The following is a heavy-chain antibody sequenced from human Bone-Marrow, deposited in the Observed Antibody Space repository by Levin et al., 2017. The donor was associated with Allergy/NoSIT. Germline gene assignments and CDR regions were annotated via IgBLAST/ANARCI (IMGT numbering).Heavy chain of an antibody. J-gene: IGHJ4*02. Sequence: LRLSCTVSGGSISSGDYYWSWIRQPPGKGLEWIGYIYYSGSTYYNPSLKSRVTISVDTSKNQFSLKLSSVTAADTAVYYCARGVEYSSGWYVHYFDYWGQGTLVTVSS. CDR1: GGSISSGDYY. CDR2: IYYSGST. CDR3: ARGVEYSSGWYVHYFDY. D-gene: IGHD6-19*01. V-gene: IGHV4-30-4*01.